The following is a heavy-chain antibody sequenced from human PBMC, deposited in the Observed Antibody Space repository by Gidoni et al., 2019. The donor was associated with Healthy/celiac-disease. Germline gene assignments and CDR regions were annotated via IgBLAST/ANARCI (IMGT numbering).Heavy chain of an antibody. Sequence: LQLQESGPGLANPSETLSRTCTVPGRSISTRSYYWGWIRQPPGKGLEWIASIYYIGSAYYHPSLKSRVTISVDTSKNQFSLKLSSVTAADTAVYYCARISIVVVAAIISGGMDVWGQGTTVTVSS. V-gene: IGHV4-39*01. CDR3: ARISIVVVAAIISGGMDV. CDR1: GRSISTRSYY. CDR2: IYYIGSA. D-gene: IGHD2-15*01. J-gene: IGHJ6*02.